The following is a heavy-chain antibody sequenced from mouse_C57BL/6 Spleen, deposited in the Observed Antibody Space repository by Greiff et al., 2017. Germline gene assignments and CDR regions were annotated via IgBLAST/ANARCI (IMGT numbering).Heavy chain of an antibody. V-gene: IGHV1-64*01. CDR2: IHPNSGST. J-gene: IGHJ2*01. Sequence: QVQLQQPGAELVKPGASVQLSCKASGYTFTSYWMHWVKQRPGQGLEWIGMIHPNSGSTNYNEKFKSKATLTVDKSSSTAYMQLSSLTSEDSAVYYCARIYYDYDAYFDYWGQGTTLTVSS. CDR3: ARIYYDYDAYFDY. D-gene: IGHD2-4*01. CDR1: GYTFTSYW.